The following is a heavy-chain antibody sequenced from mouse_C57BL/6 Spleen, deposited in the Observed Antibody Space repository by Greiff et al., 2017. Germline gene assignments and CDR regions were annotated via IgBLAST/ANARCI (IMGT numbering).Heavy chain of an antibody. CDR2: ISYDGSN. Sequence: EVQLQQSGPGLVKPSQSLSLTCSVTGYSITSGYYWNWIRQFPGNKLEWMGYISYDGSNNYNPSLKNRISITRDTSKNQFFLKLNSVTTEDTATYYCARGGDYDYDVDYYAMDYWGQGTSVTVSS. D-gene: IGHD2-4*01. V-gene: IGHV3-6*01. CDR1: GYSITSGYY. CDR3: ARGGDYDYDVDYYAMDY. J-gene: IGHJ4*01.